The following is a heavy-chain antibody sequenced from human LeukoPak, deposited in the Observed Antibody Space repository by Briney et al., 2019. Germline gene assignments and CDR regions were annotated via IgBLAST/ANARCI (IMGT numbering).Heavy chain of an antibody. CDR3: ARVFYSGSRQDY. V-gene: IGHV1-18*01. D-gene: IGHD3-10*01. J-gene: IGHJ4*02. Sequence: ASVKVSCKASGYTFTSYGISWVRQAPGQGLEWMGWISAYNGNTNYAQKLQGRVTMTTDTSTSTAYMELRSLRSGDTAVYYCARVFYSGSRQDYWGQGTLVTVSS. CDR2: ISAYNGNT. CDR1: GYTFTSYG.